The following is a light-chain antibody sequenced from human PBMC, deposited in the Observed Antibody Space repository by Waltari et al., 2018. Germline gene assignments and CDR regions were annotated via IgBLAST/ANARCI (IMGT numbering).Light chain of an antibody. CDR1: SSDVGGYNY. V-gene: IGLV2-14*01. CDR3: SSYTSSSTLWV. Sequence: QSALTQPASVSGSPGQSITISCTGTSSDVGGYNYVSWYQQHPGKAPKLMIYDVSKRPSWVSNRFYGSKSGNTASLTISGLQAEDEADYYCSSYTSSSTLWVFGGGTKLTVL. CDR2: DVS. J-gene: IGLJ3*02.